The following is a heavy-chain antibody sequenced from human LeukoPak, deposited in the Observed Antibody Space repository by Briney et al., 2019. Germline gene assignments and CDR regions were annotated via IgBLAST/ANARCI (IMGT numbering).Heavy chain of an antibody. J-gene: IGHJ4*02. CDR2: ISYDGSNK. V-gene: IGHV3-30-3*01. CDR1: GFTFSSYA. D-gene: IGHD3-16*01. CDR3: ARGILANAGGGGGYFDY. Sequence: GGSLRLSCAASGFTFSSYAMHWVRQAPGKGLEWVAVISYDGSNKYYADSVKGRFTISRDNAKNSLYLQMNSLRAEDTAVYYCARGILANAGGGGGYFDYWGQGTLVTVSS.